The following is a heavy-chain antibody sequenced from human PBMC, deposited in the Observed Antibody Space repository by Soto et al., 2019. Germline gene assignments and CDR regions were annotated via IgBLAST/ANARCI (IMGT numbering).Heavy chain of an antibody. D-gene: IGHD3-10*01. CDR1: GGSFSRSV. V-gene: IGHV1-69*01. J-gene: IGHJ3*01. CDR2: IIVAFGTA. CDR3: ARDSGMVRTERGALEL. Sequence: QLVQSGAEVKKPGSTVKVSCKASGGSFSRSVISWVRQIPGQGAEWMGVIIVAFGTANFAQRLRGRVTNTAAESASTAYMELSRLASADTAVYYCARDSGMVRTERGALELWGQGTMVTVSS.